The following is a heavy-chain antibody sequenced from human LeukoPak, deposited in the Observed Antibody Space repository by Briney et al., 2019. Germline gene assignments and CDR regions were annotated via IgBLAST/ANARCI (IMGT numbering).Heavy chain of an antibody. Sequence: GGSLRLTCAASGFTFSTYGMSWVRQAPGKGLEWVSSISGSGGSTYYADSVKGRFTISRDNSKNTLYVQMNSLRAEVTAVYYCAKLSRVLRFLEWPAPFDYWGQGSLVTVSS. CDR2: ISGSGGST. CDR1: GFTFSTYG. J-gene: IGHJ4*02. CDR3: AKLSRVLRFLEWPAPFDY. D-gene: IGHD3-3*01. V-gene: IGHV3-23*01.